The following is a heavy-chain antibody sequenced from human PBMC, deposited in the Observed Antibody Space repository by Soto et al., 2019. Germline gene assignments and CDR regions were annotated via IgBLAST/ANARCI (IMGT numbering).Heavy chain of an antibody. V-gene: IGHV4-39*01. CDR1: GGSISSSSYY. D-gene: IGHD3-3*01. J-gene: IGHJ5*02. CDR2: IYYSGST. Sequence: SETLSLTCTVSGGSISSSSYYWGWIRQPPGKGLEWIGSIYYSGSTYYNPSLKSRVTISVDTSKNQFSLKLSSVTAADTAVYYCARHTGGPGVELRVLEWLSHYNWFDPWGQGTLVTVSS. CDR3: ARHTGGPGVELRVLEWLSHYNWFDP.